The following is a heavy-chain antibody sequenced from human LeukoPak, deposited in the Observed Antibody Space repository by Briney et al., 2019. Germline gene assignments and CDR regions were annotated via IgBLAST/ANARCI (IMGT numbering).Heavy chain of an antibody. J-gene: IGHJ5*02. V-gene: IGHV1-69*06. D-gene: IGHD3-16*01. CDR1: GGTFSSYA. Sequence: GASVKVSCKASGGTFSSYAISWVRQAPGQGLEWMGGIIPIFGTANYAQKFQGRVTITADKSRSTAYMELSSLTSEDTAVYYCARVPRGGDRFDPWGQGTLVTVSS. CDR2: IIPIFGTA. CDR3: ARVPRGGDRFDP.